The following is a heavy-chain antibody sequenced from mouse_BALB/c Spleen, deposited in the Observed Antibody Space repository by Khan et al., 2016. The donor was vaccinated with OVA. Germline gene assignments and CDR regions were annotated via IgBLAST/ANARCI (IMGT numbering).Heavy chain of an antibody. CDR1: GFTFSTYG. CDR2: INSDGYYT. J-gene: IGHJ3*01. D-gene: IGHD4-1*01. Sequence: EVELVESGGDLMKPGGSLKLSCAASGFTFSTYGMSWVRQTPDKRLEWVATINSDGYYTYYPDSVQGRFTISRNNAKNTLYLQMSSLKSEDTAMYYCASLLTGSFAYWDQGTLVTVSA. CDR3: ASLLTGSFAY. V-gene: IGHV5-6*01.